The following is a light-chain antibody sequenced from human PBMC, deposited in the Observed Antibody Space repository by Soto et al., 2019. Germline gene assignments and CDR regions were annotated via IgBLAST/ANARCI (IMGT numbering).Light chain of an antibody. J-gene: IGKJ2*01. V-gene: IGKV1-33*01. Sequence: DVLMTQSPSSRSASVGDRVTITCQASQDINNYLNWYQQKPGKAPKLLIYDASNLETGVPSRFSGSGSGTEFTFTISSLQPEDIATYFCQQCDNLPYTFGQGTKLEMK. CDR2: DAS. CDR3: QQCDNLPYT. CDR1: QDINNY.